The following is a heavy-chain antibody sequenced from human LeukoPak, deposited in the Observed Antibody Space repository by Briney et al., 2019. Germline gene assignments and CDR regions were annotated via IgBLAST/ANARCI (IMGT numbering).Heavy chain of an antibody. V-gene: IGHV4-59*01. Sequence: PSETLSLTCTVSGGSISSYYWSWIRQPPGKGLEWIGYIYYSGSTNYNPSLKSRVTISVDTSKNQFSLKLSSVTAADTAVYYCARDRGGDDFWSGYSDYYYYYGMDVWGQGTTVTVSS. J-gene: IGHJ6*02. CDR3: ARDRGGDDFWSGYSDYYYYYGMDV. D-gene: IGHD3-3*01. CDR2: IYYSGST. CDR1: GGSISSYY.